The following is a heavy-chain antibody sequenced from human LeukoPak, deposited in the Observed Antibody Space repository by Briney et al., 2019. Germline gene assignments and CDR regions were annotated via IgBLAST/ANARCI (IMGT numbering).Heavy chain of an antibody. V-gene: IGHV3-11*04. CDR1: GFTFSDYC. Sequence: GGSLRLSCAASGFTFSDYCVSWIRQAPGKGLEWVSYISSSGSTKYYADSVKGRFTISRDNAKNSLYLQMNSLRAEDTAVYYCARHSPLRYCSGGSCSSYMDVWGKGTTVTVSS. CDR3: ARHSPLRYCSGGSCSSYMDV. D-gene: IGHD2-15*01. J-gene: IGHJ6*03. CDR2: ISSSGSTK.